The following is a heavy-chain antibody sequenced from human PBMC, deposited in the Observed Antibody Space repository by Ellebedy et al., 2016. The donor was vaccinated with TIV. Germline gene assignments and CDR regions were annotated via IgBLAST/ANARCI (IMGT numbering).Heavy chain of an antibody. CDR2: IYYSGST. CDR3: ASDRVADAFDI. V-gene: IGHV4-31*03. CDR1: GGSISSGGYY. D-gene: IGHD2-15*01. Sequence: SETLSLXXTVSGGSISSGGYYWSWIRQHPGKGLEWIGYIYYSGSTYYNPSLKSRVTISVDTSKNQFSLKLSSVTAADTAVYYCASDRVADAFDIWGQGTMVTVSS. J-gene: IGHJ3*02.